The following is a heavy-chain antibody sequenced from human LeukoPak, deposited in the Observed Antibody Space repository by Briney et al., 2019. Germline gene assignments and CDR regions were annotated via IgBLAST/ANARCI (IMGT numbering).Heavy chain of an antibody. CDR1: GFIFSSYA. J-gene: IGHJ4*02. CDR3: AKSPLGWYSSGWSS. D-gene: IGHD6-19*01. V-gene: IGHV3-23*01. CDR2: ISGSGSST. Sequence: GGSLRLSCAASGFIFSSYAMSWVRQAPGKGLEWVSSISGSGSSTYYADSVNGRFTISRDKSKNTLYLQMDSLRAEDTALYYCAKSPLGWYSSGWSSWGQGTLVTVSS.